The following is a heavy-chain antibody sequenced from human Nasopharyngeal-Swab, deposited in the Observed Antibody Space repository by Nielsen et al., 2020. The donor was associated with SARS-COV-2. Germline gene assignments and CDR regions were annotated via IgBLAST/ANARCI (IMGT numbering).Heavy chain of an antibody. CDR2: INSDGSST. CDR3: TRGANGYNFGYYYYGMDV. V-gene: IGHV3-74*01. J-gene: IGHJ6*02. D-gene: IGHD5-24*01. Sequence: WIRQSPSKGLAWVSRINSDGSSTSYADSVKGRFTISRDNAKNTLYLQMNSLRAEDTAVYYCTRGANGYNFGYYYYGMDVWGQGTTVTVSS.